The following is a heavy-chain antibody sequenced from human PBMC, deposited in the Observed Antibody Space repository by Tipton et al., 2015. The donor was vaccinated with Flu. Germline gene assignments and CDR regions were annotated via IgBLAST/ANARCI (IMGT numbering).Heavy chain of an antibody. Sequence: QLVQSGAEVKKPGSSVKVSCKASGGTFSSYAISWVRQAPGQGLEWMGGIIPIFGTANYAQKFQGRVTITADESTSTAYMELSSLRSEDTAVYYCARGHCSSTSCYYYYYYGMDVWGQGTTVTVSS. V-gene: IGHV1-69*01. D-gene: IGHD2-2*01. CDR2: IIPIFGTA. CDR1: GGTFSSYA. J-gene: IGHJ6*02. CDR3: ARGHCSSTSCYYYYYYGMDV.